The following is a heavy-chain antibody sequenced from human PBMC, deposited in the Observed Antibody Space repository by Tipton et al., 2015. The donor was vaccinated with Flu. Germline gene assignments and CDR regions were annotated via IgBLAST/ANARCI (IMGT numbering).Heavy chain of an antibody. J-gene: IGHJ4*02. D-gene: IGHD6-6*01. CDR2: IYYSGST. CDR3: AREGRREQLALDY. CDR1: GGSISSYY. Sequence: GLVKPSETLSLTCTVSGGSISSYYWGWIRQPPGKGLEWIGSIYYSGSTYYNPSLKSRVTISVDTSKNQFSLKLSSVTAADTAVYYCAREGRREQLALDYWGQGTLVTVSS. V-gene: IGHV4-39*07.